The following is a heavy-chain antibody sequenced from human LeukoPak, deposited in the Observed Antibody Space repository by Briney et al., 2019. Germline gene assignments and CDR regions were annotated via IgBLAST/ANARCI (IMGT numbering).Heavy chain of an antibody. D-gene: IGHD5-18*01. CDR1: GFTFSNYS. Sequence: GGSLRLSCAGSGFTFSNYSINWVRQAPGKGLEWVSSISPSSHYIYYADSVRCRFTISRDNARNSLSLQMNSLRDEDTAVYYCARDRHTAMVYYYYYMDVWGTGTTVTVSS. J-gene: IGHJ6*03. V-gene: IGHV3-21*04. CDR2: ISPSSHYI. CDR3: ARDRHTAMVYYYYYMDV.